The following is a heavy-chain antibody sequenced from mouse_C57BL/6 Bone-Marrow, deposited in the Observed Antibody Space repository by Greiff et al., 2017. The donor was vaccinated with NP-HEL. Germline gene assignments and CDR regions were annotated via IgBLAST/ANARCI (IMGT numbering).Heavy chain of an antibody. CDR3: ARDYGSKIGY. V-gene: IGHV1-26*01. CDR1: GYTFTDYY. Sequence: EVQLQQSGPELVKPGASVKISCKASGYTFTDYYMNWVKQSHGKSLEWIGDINPNNGGTSYNQKFKGKATLTVDKSSSTAYMELRSLTSEDSAVYYCARDYGSKIGYWGQGTTLTVSS. D-gene: IGHD1-1*01. J-gene: IGHJ2*01. CDR2: INPNNGGT.